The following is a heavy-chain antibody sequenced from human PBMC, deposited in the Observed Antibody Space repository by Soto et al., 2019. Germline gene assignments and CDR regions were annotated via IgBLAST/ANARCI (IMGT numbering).Heavy chain of an antibody. CDR1: GFTFKSYS. Sequence: EVQLVESGGGLVKPGGSLRLSCAASGFTFKSYSMNWVRQAPGKGLEWVSSISSSSSYIYYVDSVKGRFTISRDNAKNSLYLQMNSLRAEDIAVYFCARVSRRYCSTTSCSLDVWGQGTTVTVSS. J-gene: IGHJ6*02. CDR3: ARVSRRYCSTTSCSLDV. CDR2: ISSSSSYI. D-gene: IGHD2-2*01. V-gene: IGHV3-21*03.